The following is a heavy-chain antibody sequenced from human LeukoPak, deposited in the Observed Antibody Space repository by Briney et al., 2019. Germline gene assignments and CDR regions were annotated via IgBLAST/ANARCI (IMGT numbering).Heavy chain of an antibody. CDR1: GFTFSTYW. J-gene: IGHJ4*02. CDR3: ARVRYSSGWPNFDY. Sequence: GGSLRLSCAASGFTFSTYWMHWVRQAPGKGLVWVSRINGDGSSTSYADSVKGRFTISRDNDKNTLYLQMNSLRDEDRAVYYCARVRYSSGWPNFDYWGRGTLVTVSS. CDR2: INGDGSST. D-gene: IGHD6-19*01. V-gene: IGHV3-74*01.